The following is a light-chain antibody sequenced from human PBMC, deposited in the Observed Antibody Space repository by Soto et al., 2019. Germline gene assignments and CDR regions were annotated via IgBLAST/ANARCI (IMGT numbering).Light chain of an antibody. Sequence: DIVMTQSPDSLAVSLGERATINCKSSQSVLYSSKNKNYLAWYQQKPEQPPKLLIYWASTREPGVPDRFSGSGSGTDFTLTISSLQAEDVAVYYCQQYYSTPLTFGGGTKVAIK. CDR2: WAS. CDR3: QQYYSTPLT. J-gene: IGKJ4*01. CDR1: QSVLYSSKNKNY. V-gene: IGKV4-1*01.